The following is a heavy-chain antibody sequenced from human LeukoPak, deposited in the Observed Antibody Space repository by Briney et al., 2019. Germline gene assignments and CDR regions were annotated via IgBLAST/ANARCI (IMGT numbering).Heavy chain of an antibody. D-gene: IGHD2-2*01. CDR2: IYYSGST. V-gene: IGHV4-59*01. Sequence: SETLSLTCTVSGGSISSYYWSWIRQPPGKGLEWIGYIYYSGSTNYNPSLKSRVTISVDTSKNQFSLKLSSVTAADTAVYYCARVLGYCSSTSCRHYYYYGMDVWGQGTMVTVSS. J-gene: IGHJ6*02. CDR3: ARVLGYCSSTSCRHYYYYGMDV. CDR1: GGSISSYY.